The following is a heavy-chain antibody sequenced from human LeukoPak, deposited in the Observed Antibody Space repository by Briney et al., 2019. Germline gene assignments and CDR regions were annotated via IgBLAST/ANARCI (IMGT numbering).Heavy chain of an antibody. CDR1: GLNFNSRW. J-gene: IGHJ4*02. CDR2: IKEDGSEK. CDR3: ARDLYGDYPWDY. V-gene: IGHV3-7*01. D-gene: IGHD4-17*01. Sequence: GGSLRLSCAASGLNFNSRWMNWVRQAPGQGLEWVASIKEDGSEKHYVDSVKGRFTISRDNGKNSLYLQMNSLRAEDTAVYYCARDLYGDYPWDYWGQGTLVTVSS.